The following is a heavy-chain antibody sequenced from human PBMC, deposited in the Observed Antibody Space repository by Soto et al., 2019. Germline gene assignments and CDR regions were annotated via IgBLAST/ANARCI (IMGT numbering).Heavy chain of an antibody. CDR2: IWYDGSNK. D-gene: IGHD1-26*01. CDR3: ARAPPGGSYYRFDY. Sequence: QVQLVESGGGVVQPGRSLRLSCAASGFTFSSYGMHWVRKAPGKGLEWVAVIWYDGSNKYYADSVKGRFTISRDNSKNTLYLQRNSLIAEDTAVYYCARAPPGGSYYRFDYWGQGTLVTVSS. V-gene: IGHV3-33*01. J-gene: IGHJ4*02. CDR1: GFTFSSYG.